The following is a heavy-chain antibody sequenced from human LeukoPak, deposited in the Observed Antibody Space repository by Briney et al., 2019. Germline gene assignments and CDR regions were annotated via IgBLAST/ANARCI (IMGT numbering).Heavy chain of an antibody. CDR3: ARGPISYSSGWYVNY. V-gene: IGHV4-34*01. CDR2: INHSGST. D-gene: IGHD6-19*01. J-gene: IGHJ4*02. CDR1: GGSFSGYD. Sequence: PSETLSLTCAVYGGSFSGYDWNWIRQPPGRGLEWIGEINHSGSTNYNPSLKSRVTISVDTSKNQFPLKLTSVTAADTAVYYCARGPISYSSGWYVNYWGQGTLVTVSS.